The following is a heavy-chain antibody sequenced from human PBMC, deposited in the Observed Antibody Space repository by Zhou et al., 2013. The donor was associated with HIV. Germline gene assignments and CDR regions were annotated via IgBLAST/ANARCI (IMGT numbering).Heavy chain of an antibody. J-gene: IGHJ3*02. V-gene: IGHV1-8*01. CDR1: GYTFTTYD. Sequence: QVQLVQSGAEVKKPGSSVKVSCKASGYTFTTYDINWVRQATGQGLEYMGWMNPNNGNTASAQRFQGRITMTRTTSISTAYLELSSLRSEDTAVYYCARGLVGPSAFDIWGQGTMVTVSS. D-gene: IGHD1-26*01. CDR2: MNPNNGNT. CDR3: ARGLVGPSAFDI.